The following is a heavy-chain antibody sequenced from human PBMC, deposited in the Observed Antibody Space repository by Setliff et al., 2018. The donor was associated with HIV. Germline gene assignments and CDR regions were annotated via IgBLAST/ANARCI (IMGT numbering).Heavy chain of an antibody. Sequence: SETLSLTCNVSGGPITTSTYYWGWIRQPPGKGLEYIGNIYQSGTTYYNSSLSSRVTMSLDNSKNQFSLKLTPVTAADTAVYYCARDIWAYGLMGSWGQGTLVTVSS. CDR3: ARDIWAYGLMGS. CDR2: IYQSGTT. J-gene: IGHJ5*02. V-gene: IGHV4-39*07. CDR1: GGPITTSTYY. D-gene: IGHD4-17*01.